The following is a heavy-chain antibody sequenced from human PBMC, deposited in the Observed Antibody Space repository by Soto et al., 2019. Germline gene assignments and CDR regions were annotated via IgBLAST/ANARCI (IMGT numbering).Heavy chain of an antibody. J-gene: IGHJ3*02. CDR2: INHSGST. D-gene: IGHD4-4*01. V-gene: IGHV4-34*01. CDR3: ARDSTTVTDDAFDI. CDR1: GGSFSGYY. Sequence: QVQLQQWGAGLLKPSETLSLTCAVYGGSFSGYYWSWLRQPPGKGLEWIGEINHSGSTNYNPSLKRRVTISVDTSKNQFSLKLSSVTAADTAVYYCARDSTTVTDDAFDIWGQGTMVTVSS.